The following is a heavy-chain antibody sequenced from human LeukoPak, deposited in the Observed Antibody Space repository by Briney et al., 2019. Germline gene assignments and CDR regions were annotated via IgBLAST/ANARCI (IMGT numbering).Heavy chain of an antibody. CDR3: ARENSGGSAFDY. CDR2: IKQDGSEK. V-gene: IGHV3-7*01. J-gene: IGHJ4*02. CDR1: EFTFSIYW. Sequence: GGSPRLSCAASEFTFSIYWMSWVRQAPGKGLEWVANIKQDGSEKYYVDSVKGRFTISRDNAKNSLYLQMNSLRAEDTAVYYCARENSGGSAFDYWGQGTLVTVSS. D-gene: IGHD3-16*01.